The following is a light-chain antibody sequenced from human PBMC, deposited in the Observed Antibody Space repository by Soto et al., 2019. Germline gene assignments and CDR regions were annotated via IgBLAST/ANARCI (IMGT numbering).Light chain of an antibody. Sequence: DIQMTQSPSTLSASVGDRFTITCRASQSISSWLAWYQQKPWKAPKLLIYKASSLESGVPSRFSGSGSGTEFTLTISSLQPDDFATYYCQQYNSYWTFGQGTTGDNK. CDR3: QQYNSYWT. V-gene: IGKV1-5*03. CDR1: QSISSW. CDR2: KAS. J-gene: IGKJ1*01.